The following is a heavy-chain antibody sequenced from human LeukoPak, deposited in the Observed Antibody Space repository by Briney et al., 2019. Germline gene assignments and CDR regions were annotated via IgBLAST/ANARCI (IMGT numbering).Heavy chain of an antibody. CDR2: IILIFGAA. CDR3: ARSGKDIVVVPAARSSYYYYYYMDV. V-gene: IGHV1-69*05. J-gene: IGHJ6*03. Sequence: SVKVSCKASGGTFSSYAISWVRQAPGQGLEWIGRIILIFGAANYAQKFQGRVTITTDESTSTAYMELSSLRSEDTAVYYCARSGKDIVVVPAARSSYYYYYYMDVWGKGTTVTVSS. D-gene: IGHD2-2*01. CDR1: GGTFSSYA.